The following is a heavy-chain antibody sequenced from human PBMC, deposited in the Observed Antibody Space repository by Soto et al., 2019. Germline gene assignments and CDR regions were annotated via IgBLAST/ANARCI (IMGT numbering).Heavy chain of an antibody. D-gene: IGHD6-6*01. CDR1: GGSISSSNW. Sequence: QVQLQESGPGLVKPSGTLSLTCAVSGGSISSSNWWSWVRQPPGKGLEWIGEIYHSGSTNYTPSLKSRVTKSVDKSKNQFSLKLSSVTAADTAVYYCAREGRYSSSVAVYWGQGTLVTVSS. J-gene: IGHJ4*02. CDR3: AREGRYSSSVAVY. V-gene: IGHV4-4*02. CDR2: IYHSGST.